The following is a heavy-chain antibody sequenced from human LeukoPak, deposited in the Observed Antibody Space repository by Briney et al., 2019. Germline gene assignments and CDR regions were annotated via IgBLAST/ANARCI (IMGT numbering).Heavy chain of an antibody. CDR3: ASGYTASMF. CDR1: GITFSDYW. Sequence: GGSLRLSCIASGITFSDYWMTWVRRAPGKGLEWVANIKQDASERYFVESVKGRFTISRDNAMNSVYLQMTNLRGEDTAVYYCASGYTASMFWGQGTLVTVSS. D-gene: IGHD5-24*01. J-gene: IGHJ4*02. CDR2: IKQDASER. V-gene: IGHV3-7*01.